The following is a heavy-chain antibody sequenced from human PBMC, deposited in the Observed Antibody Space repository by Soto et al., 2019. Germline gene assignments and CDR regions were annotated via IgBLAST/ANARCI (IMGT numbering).Heavy chain of an antibody. CDR2: IWYDGSNI. CDR3: ARVGYCSSTSCLYYYGMDV. J-gene: IGHJ6*02. CDR1: GFTFSSYG. V-gene: IGHV3-33*01. Sequence: QVQLVESGGGVVQPGRSLRLSCAASGFTFSSYGMHWVRQAPGKGLEWVAVIWYDGSNIYYADSVKGRFTISRDNSKNTLYLQMNSLRAEDTAVYYCARVGYCSSTSCLYYYGMDVWGQGTTVTVSS. D-gene: IGHD2-2*01.